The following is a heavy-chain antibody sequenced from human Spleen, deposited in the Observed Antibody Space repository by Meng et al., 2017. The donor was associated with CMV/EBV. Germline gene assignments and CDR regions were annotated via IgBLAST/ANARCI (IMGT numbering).Heavy chain of an antibody. CDR3: ARELSPSTVTTRDYGMDV. CDR2: ISNDGIHK. D-gene: IGHD4-17*01. J-gene: IGHJ6*02. CDR1: GFTFSRYW. Sequence: GESLKISCAASGFTFSRYWMTWVRQAPGKGLEWVAVISNDGIHKYYADSVKGRFTISRDNSKNTLYLQMNSLRADDTAVYACARELSPSTVTTRDYGMDVWGQGTTVTVSS. V-gene: IGHV3-30*03.